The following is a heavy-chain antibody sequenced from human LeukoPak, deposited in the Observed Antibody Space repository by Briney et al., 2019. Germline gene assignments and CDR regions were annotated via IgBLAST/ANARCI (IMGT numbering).Heavy chain of an antibody. CDR2: IYYSGST. V-gene: IGHV4-59*01. CDR1: GGSISSYY. Sequence: SETLSLTRTVSGGSISSYYWSWIRQPPGKGLEWIGYIYYSGSTNYNPSLKSRVTISVDTSKNQFSLKLSSVTAADTAVYYCARVVTATNYYYYYMDVWGKGTTVTVSS. D-gene: IGHD2-21*02. J-gene: IGHJ6*03. CDR3: ARVVTATNYYYYYMDV.